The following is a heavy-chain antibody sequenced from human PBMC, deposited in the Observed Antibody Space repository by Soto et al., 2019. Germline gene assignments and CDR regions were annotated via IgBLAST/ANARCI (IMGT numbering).Heavy chain of an antibody. V-gene: IGHV4-39*01. CDR2: IYYSGQT. CDR3: ARHGSS. Sequence: AETLSLTCSVSVVSISVSSYYWGWIRQPPGKGLEWIGSIYYSGQTYYNPSLKSRVTISVDRSKNQFSLNLTSVTATDTAFYYCARHGSSWGQGTMVTVSS. J-gene: IGHJ5*02. CDR1: VVSISVSSYY.